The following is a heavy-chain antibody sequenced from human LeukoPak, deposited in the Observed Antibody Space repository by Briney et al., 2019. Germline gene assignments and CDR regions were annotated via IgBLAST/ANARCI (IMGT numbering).Heavy chain of an antibody. V-gene: IGHV3-7*03. J-gene: IGHJ4*02. CDR3: ASDGGNSGY. CDR1: GFTFSSYW. Sequence: GGSLRLSCAASGFTFSSYWMNWARQAPGKGLEWVASINHNGNVNYYVDSVKGRFTISRDNAKNSLYLQMSNLRAEDTAVYYCASDGGNSGYWGQGTLVTVSS. D-gene: IGHD4-23*01. CDR2: INHNGNVN.